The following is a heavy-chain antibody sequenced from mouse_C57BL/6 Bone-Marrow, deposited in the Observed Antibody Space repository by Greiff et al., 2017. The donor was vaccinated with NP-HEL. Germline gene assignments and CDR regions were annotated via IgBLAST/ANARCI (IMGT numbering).Heavy chain of an antibody. Sequence: VKLQESGAELARPGASVKLSCKASGYTFTSYGISWVKQRTGQGLEWIGEIYPRSGNTYYNEKFKGKATLTAAQSSSTAYMELLSLTSEDSAVYFCAHMVTTRAWFAYWGQGTLVTVSA. V-gene: IGHV1-81*01. CDR3: AHMVTTRAWFAY. J-gene: IGHJ3*01. D-gene: IGHD2-2*01. CDR2: IYPRSGNT. CDR1: GYTFTSYG.